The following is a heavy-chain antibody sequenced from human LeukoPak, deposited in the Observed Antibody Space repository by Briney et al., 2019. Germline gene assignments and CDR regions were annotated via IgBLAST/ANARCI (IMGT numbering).Heavy chain of an antibody. J-gene: IGHJ3*02. CDR2: INHSGST. V-gene: IGHV4-34*01. D-gene: IGHD3-22*01. CDR1: GGSFSGYS. Sequence: SETLSLTCAVYGGSFSGYSWSWIRQPPGKGLEWIGEINHSGSTNSNPSLKSRVTVSFDTSKNQLSLKLSSVTAADTAVYYCATTDRSGLIVVVIADAFDIWGQGTMVTVSS. CDR3: ATTDRSGLIVVVIADAFDI.